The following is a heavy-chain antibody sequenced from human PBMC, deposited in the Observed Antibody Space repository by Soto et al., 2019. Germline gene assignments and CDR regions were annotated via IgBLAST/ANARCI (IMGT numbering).Heavy chain of an antibody. Sequence: QVQLQQWGAGLLKPSETLSLTCAVYGGAFSGYFWSWIRQPPGKGLEWIGEINHSGSNNYNPSLQSRFIRSVHTSQIQSPLRLSSVAAPDTAVYFCARGVPGDCYYMYVWGKGTTVTVSS. CDR3: ARGVPGDCYYMYV. CDR1: GGAFSGYF. V-gene: IGHV4-34*01. CDR2: INHSGSN. J-gene: IGHJ6*03. D-gene: IGHD3-10*02.